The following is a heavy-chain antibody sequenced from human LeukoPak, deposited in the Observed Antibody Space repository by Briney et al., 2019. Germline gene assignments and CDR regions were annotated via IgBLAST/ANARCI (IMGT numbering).Heavy chain of an antibody. D-gene: IGHD5-24*01. CDR3: ARDRYRDGYNPYNWFDP. J-gene: IGHJ5*02. CDR2: INPSGGST. V-gene: IGHV1-46*01. CDR1: GYTFTSYY. Sequence: ASVKVSCKASGYTFTSYYMHWVRQAPGQGLEWMGIINPSGGSTSYAQKFQGRVTMTRDTSTSTVYMELSSLRSEDTAVYYGARDRYRDGYNPYNWFDPWGQGTLVTVSS.